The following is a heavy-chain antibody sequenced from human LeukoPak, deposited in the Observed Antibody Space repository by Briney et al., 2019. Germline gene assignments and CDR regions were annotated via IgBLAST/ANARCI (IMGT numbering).Heavy chain of an antibody. CDR2: ISSSSSYI. V-gene: IGHV3-21*01. Sequence: PGGSLRLSCAASGFTFSSYSMTWVRQAPGKGLEWVSSISSSSSYIYYADSVKGRFTISRDNAKNSLYLQMNSLRAEDTAVYYCARDGPSSGPLGYWGQGTLVTVSS. CDR3: ARDGPSSGPLGY. CDR1: GFTFSSYS. J-gene: IGHJ4*02. D-gene: IGHD3-22*01.